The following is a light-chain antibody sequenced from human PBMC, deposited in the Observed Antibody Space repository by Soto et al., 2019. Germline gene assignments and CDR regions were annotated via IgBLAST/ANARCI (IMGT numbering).Light chain of an antibody. J-gene: IGLJ2*01. CDR3: AAWYDSLNGVV. V-gene: IGLV1-44*01. Sequence: QSVRTQPPSASGTTGQRVTISCSGRSSNIGSKPVNWYQQLPGTAPKLLIYSNNQRPSGVPDRFSGSKSGTSASLAISGLQSEDEADYYCAAWYDSLNGVVFGGGTKVTVL. CDR1: SSNIGSKP. CDR2: SNN.